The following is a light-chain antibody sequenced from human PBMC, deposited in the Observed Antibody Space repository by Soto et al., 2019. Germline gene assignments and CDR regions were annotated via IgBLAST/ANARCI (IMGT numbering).Light chain of an antibody. CDR1: QSVSSSF. V-gene: IGKV3-20*01. Sequence: EIVLTQSPSTQSLSPGERATLSCRASQSVSSSFLAWYQQKPGQAPRLLIYGASSRATGIPDRFSGSGSGTDLTLTISRLEPEDFAVYYCQQYGSSPRTFGQGTKVEIK. CDR3: QQYGSSPRT. J-gene: IGKJ1*01. CDR2: GAS.